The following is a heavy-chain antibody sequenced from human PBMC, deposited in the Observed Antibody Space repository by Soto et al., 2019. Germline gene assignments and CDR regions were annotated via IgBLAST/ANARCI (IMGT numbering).Heavy chain of an antibody. J-gene: IGHJ4*02. CDR1: GYTFTSYY. Sequence: ASVKVSCKASGYTFTSYYMHWLRQAPGQGLEWMGIINPSGGSTSYAQKLQGRVTMTTDTSTSTAYMELRSLRSDDTAVYYCARDRGYSGYEAGYWGQGTLVTVSS. D-gene: IGHD5-12*01. V-gene: IGHV1-46*01. CDR2: INPSGGST. CDR3: ARDRGYSGYEAGY.